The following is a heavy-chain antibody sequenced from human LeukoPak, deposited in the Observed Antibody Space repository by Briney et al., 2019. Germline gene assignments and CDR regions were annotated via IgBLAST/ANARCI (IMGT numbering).Heavy chain of an antibody. CDR3: ARPRGYSYGLDAFDI. CDR1: GFTFSGYS. D-gene: IGHD5-18*01. CDR2: ISTSGSTK. Sequence: PGGSLRLSCAASGFTFSGYSLNWVRQAPGKGLEWVSFISTSGSTKSYAGSVKGRFTISRDNGKNSLYLQMNSLRAEDTAVYYCARPRGYSYGLDAFDIWGQGTMVTVSS. V-gene: IGHV3-48*04. J-gene: IGHJ3*02.